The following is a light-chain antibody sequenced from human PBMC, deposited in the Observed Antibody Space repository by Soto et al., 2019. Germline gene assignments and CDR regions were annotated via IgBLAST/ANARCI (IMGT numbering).Light chain of an antibody. J-gene: IGKJ5*01. CDR2: AAS. CDR1: QSITNY. CDR3: QQSYRTLSIT. V-gene: IGKV1-39*01. Sequence: DIHLTQSPSSLSASVGDRVTITCRASQSITNYLNWYQQKPGKAPKLLIYAASSLQSGVPSRFSGSGSGTDFTLTISSLQPEDFATYYCQQSYRTLSITFGQGTRLEIK.